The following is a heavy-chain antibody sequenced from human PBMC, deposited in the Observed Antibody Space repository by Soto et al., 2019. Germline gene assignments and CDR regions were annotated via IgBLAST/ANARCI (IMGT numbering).Heavy chain of an antibody. CDR1: GFTFSIYS. J-gene: IGHJ3*02. V-gene: IGHV3-23*01. CDR3: AKEWTSI. D-gene: IGHD5-12*01. CDR2: ISGNGGST. Sequence: EVQLLESGGGLVQPGGSLRISCAASGFTFSIYSMTWVRQAPGKGLEWVSTISGNGGSTYYIDSVKGRFTISRDNSKDTLSLQMNSLRAEDTAVYYCAKEWTSIWGQGTLVTVSS.